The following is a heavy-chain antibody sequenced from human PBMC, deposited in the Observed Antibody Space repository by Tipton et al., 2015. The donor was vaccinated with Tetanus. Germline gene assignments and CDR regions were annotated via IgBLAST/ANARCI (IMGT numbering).Heavy chain of an antibody. CDR1: GGSISSSSYY. CDR2: IYYSGST. J-gene: IGHJ5*02. D-gene: IGHD4-17*01. V-gene: IGHV4-39*07. Sequence: LRLSCTVSGGSISSSSYYWGWIRQPPGKGLEWIGSIYYSGSTYYNPSLKSRVTISVDTSKNQFSLKLSSVTAADTAVYYCARGGRYDYGVQGWFDPWGQGTLVTVSS. CDR3: ARGGRYDYGVQGWFDP.